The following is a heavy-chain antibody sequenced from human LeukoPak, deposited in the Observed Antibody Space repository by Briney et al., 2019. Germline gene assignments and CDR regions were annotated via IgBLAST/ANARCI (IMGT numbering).Heavy chain of an antibody. J-gene: IGHJ4*02. CDR2: IYYSGST. Sequence: SETLSLTCTVSGGSISSSSYYWGWIRQPPGKGLEWIGSIYYSGSTYYNPSLKSRVTISVDTSKNQFSLKLSSVTAADTAVYYCARGGRLYDYWGQGTLVTVSS. D-gene: IGHD3-16*01. CDR3: ARGGRLYDY. V-gene: IGHV4-39*07. CDR1: GGSISSSSYY.